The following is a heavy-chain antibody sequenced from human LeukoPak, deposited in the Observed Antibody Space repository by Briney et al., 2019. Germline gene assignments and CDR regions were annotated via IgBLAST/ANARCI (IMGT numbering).Heavy chain of an antibody. V-gene: IGHV3-23*01. CDR1: GFAFNNYA. J-gene: IGHJ4*02. CDR3: ARDGIQLPDTLDY. D-gene: IGHD1-1*01. Sequence: GGSLRLSCAASGFAFNNYAMTWVRHAPGKGLQWVSTISSSGDNGDNTYYADSVKGRFTVSRDNSKDTVYLQMNSLRAEDTAVYYCARDGIQLPDTLDYWGLGTLVTVSS. CDR2: ISSSGDNGDNT.